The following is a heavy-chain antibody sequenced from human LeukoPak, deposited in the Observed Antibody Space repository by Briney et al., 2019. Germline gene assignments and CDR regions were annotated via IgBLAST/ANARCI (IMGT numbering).Heavy chain of an antibody. CDR3: ARAVYSSGSSLFDY. J-gene: IGHJ4*02. D-gene: IGHD6-19*01. V-gene: IGHV4-39*07. CDR2: INHSGST. Sequence: SETLSLTCTVSGGSISSSSYYWSWIRQPPVKGLEWIGEINHSGSTNYNPSLKSRVTISVDTSKNQFSLKLSSVTAADTAVYYCARAVYSSGSSLFDYWGQGTLVTVSS. CDR1: GGSISSSSYY.